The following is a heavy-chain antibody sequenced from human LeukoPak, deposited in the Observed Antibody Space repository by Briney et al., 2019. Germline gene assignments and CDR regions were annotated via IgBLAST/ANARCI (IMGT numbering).Heavy chain of an antibody. D-gene: IGHD6-19*01. CDR2: INAGNGNT. CDR1: RYTFTNYA. CDR3: ARGRYSSGWYAIDY. J-gene: IGHJ4*02. V-gene: IGHV1-3*01. Sequence: ASVKVSCKASRYTFTNYAMHWVRQAPGQRLEWMGWINAGNGNTKYSQKFQGRVTITRDTSASTAYMELSSLRSADTAVYFCARGRYSSGWYAIDYWGQGTLVTVSS.